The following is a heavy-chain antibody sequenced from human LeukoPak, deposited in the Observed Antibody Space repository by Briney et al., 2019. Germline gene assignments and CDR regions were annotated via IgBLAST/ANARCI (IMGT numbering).Heavy chain of an antibody. CDR3: ARRDFGGNSHFDY. CDR1: GYNFPTYW. CDR2: IYPGDSDT. V-gene: IGHV5-51*01. D-gene: IGHD4-23*01. J-gene: IGHJ4*02. Sequence: GESLKISCQGSGYNFPTYWIGWVRQMPGKGLEWMGIIYPGDSDTRYSPSFQGQVTISADKSMRTTYLQWTSLKASDTAMYYCARRDFGGNSHFDYWGQGTLVTVPS.